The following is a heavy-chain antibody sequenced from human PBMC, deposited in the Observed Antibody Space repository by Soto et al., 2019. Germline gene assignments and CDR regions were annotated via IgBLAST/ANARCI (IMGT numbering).Heavy chain of an antibody. J-gene: IGHJ4*02. CDR3: ARLPRDCKRTSCYYGEH. CDR1: GYDFNTNW. D-gene: IGHD3-22*01. CDR2: MYPGDSDT. Sequence: VESLKISCRGSGYDFNTNWFGWVRQLPGRGLEWVGIMYPGDSDTRLLPSSQGHVTLSADVAVSTAFLQWRSLKTSDSGMYFCARLPRDCKRTSCYYGEHWGQGTSVTVSS. V-gene: IGHV5-51*01.